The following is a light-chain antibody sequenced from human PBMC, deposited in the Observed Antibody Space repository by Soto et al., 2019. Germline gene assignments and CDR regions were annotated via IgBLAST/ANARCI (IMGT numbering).Light chain of an antibody. CDR1: SGHSNYA. V-gene: IGLV4-69*01. CDR3: QTWGSGTVV. CDR2: LNSDGSH. Sequence: QPVLTQSPSASAPLGASVKLTCTLSSGHSNYAIAWHQQQSEKGPRYLMKLNSDGSHSKGDGIPDRFSGSSSGAERYLTISSLQSEDEADYYCQTWGSGTVVFGGGTKLTVL. J-gene: IGLJ2*01.